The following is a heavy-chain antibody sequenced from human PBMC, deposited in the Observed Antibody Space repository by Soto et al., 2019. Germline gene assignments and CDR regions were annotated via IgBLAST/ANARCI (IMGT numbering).Heavy chain of an antibody. CDR2: IIPIFGTA. CDR1: GGTFSSYA. V-gene: IGHV1-69*12. Sequence: QVQLVQSGAEVKKPGSSVKVSCKASGGTFSSYAISWVRQAPGQGLEWMGGIIPIFGTANYAQKFQGRVTITADESTSTAYMELSSLRSEDTAVSYCARSVDIVATPTTHWAFDIWGQGTMVTVSS. CDR3: ARSVDIVATPTTHWAFDI. J-gene: IGHJ3*02. D-gene: IGHD5-12*01.